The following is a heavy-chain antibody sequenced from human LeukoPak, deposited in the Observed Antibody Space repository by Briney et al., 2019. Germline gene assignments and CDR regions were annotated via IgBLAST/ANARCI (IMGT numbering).Heavy chain of an antibody. CDR1: GGSISSSSYY. CDR3: ARVPLRYYYDSSGYYFPYFDY. V-gene: IGHV4-39*07. D-gene: IGHD3-22*01. Sequence: SETLSLTCTVSGGSISSSSYYWGWIRQPPGKGLEWIGSIYYSGSTYYNPSLKSRVTISVDTSKNQFSLKLSSVTAADTAVYYCARVPLRYYYDSSGYYFPYFDYWGQGTLVTVSS. J-gene: IGHJ4*02. CDR2: IYYSGST.